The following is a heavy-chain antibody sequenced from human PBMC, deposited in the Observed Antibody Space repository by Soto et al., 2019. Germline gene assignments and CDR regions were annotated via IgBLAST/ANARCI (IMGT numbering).Heavy chain of an antibody. CDR3: ARYYDRRVARWGELAS. V-gene: IGHV3-30-3*01. D-gene: IGHD3-22*01. CDR1: EFTFNTYA. Sequence: QVQLMESGGGVVQPGTTLRLSCSASEFTFNTYAMHWVRQAPGRGLDWVAVTSDDSTNTKYADSVKGRFTISRDNSKNTLILLNTSLKHEDPALYSRARYYDRRVARWGELASWGRGTLVIVSS. J-gene: IGHJ1*01. CDR2: TSDDSTNT.